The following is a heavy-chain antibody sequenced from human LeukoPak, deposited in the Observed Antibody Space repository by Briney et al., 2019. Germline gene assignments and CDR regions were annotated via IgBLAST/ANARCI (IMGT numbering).Heavy chain of an antibody. CDR1: GFTVSSNY. CDR2: IYSGGST. D-gene: IGHD3-22*01. V-gene: IGHV3-53*01. J-gene: IGHJ4*02. Sequence: GGSLRLSCAASGFTVSSNYMSWVRQAPGEGLEWVSVIYSGGSTYYADSVKGRFTISRDNSKNTLYLQMNSLRAEDTAVYYCARVPGYDSSGYTPGYFDYWGQGTLVTVSS. CDR3: ARVPGYDSSGYTPGYFDY.